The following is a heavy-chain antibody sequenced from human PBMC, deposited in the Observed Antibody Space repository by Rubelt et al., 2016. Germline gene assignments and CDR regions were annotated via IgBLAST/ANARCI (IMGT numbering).Heavy chain of an antibody. CDR1: TFTSYG. D-gene: IGHD3-10*01. Sequence: TFTSYGMHWVRQAPGKGLESVAVIWSDGSNKDYADSVKGRFTISRDNTKNTLYLQMNSLSAEDTAVYYCARGGDNHAFDFWGQGTVVTVSS. CDR2: IWSDGSNK. J-gene: IGHJ3*01. CDR3: ARGGDNHAFDF. V-gene: IGHV3-33*01.